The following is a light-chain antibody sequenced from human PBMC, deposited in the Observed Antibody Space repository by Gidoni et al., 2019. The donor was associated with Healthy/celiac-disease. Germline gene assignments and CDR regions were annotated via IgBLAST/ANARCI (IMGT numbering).Light chain of an antibody. V-gene: IGLV2-11*01. CDR1: SSDVGGYNY. CDR3: CSYAGSYTWV. CDR2: DVS. J-gene: IGLJ3*02. Sequence: QSALTQPPPVSGSPRQSVTISCTGTSSDVGGYNYVSWYQQHPGKAPKLMIYDVSKRPSGVPDRFSGSKSGNTASLTISGLQAEDEADYYCCSYAGSYTWVFGGGTKLTVL.